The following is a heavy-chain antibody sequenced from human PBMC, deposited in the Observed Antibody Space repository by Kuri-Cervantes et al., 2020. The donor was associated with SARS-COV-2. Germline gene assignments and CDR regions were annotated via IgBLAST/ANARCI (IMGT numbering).Heavy chain of an antibody. CDR3: ARHRPTSGYFQH. CDR1: GGSISSYY. CDR2: IYYSGST. Sequence: GSLRLSCTVSGGSISSYYWSWVRQPPGKGLEWIGYIYYSGSTKYNPSLESRVTISLDTSKNQFSLKLSSVTAADTAVYYCARHRPTSGYFQHWGQGTLVTVSS. V-gene: IGHV4-59*08. D-gene: IGHD2-2*01. J-gene: IGHJ1*01.